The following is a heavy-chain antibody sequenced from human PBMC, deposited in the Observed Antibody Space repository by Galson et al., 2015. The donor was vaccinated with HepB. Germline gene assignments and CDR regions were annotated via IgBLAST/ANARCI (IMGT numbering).Heavy chain of an antibody. CDR2: IRSKAYGGTT. CDR1: GFTFGDYA. V-gene: IGHV3-49*03. Sequence: SLRLSCAASGFTFGDYAMSWFRQAPGKGLEWVGFIRSKAYGGTTQYAASVKGRFTISRDDSKSIAYLQMNSLKTEDTAVYYCTRSHDGGLGELSLYPDYWGQGTLVTVSS. D-gene: IGHD3-16*02. J-gene: IGHJ4*02. CDR3: TRSHDGGLGELSLYPDY.